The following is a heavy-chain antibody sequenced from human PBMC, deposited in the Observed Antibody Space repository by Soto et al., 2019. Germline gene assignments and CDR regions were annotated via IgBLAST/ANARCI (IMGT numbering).Heavy chain of an antibody. CDR1: GFTFSSYA. CDR2: ISYDGSNK. J-gene: IGHJ6*02. CDR3: ARDLNSGYDNYYYYGMDV. D-gene: IGHD5-12*01. V-gene: IGHV3-30-3*01. Sequence: QVQLVESGGGVVQPGRSLRLSCAASGFTFSSYAMHWVRQAPGKGLEWVAVISYDGSNKYYADSVKGRFTISRDNSKNTLYLQMTSLRAEDTAVYYCARDLNSGYDNYYYYGMDVWGQGTTVTVSS.